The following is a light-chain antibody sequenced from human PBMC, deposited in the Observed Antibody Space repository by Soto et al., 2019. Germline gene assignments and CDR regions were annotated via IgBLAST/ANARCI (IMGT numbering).Light chain of an antibody. CDR2: DAS. Sequence: DIQMTQSPSSLSASVGDRVTITCQASQDITKYLSWFQQKPGKVPKLLIYDASELETGVPSRFSGSGSGTDFPFTISSLQPEDIVTYYCQHYDNLPYTFGQGTKLEMK. CDR3: QHYDNLPYT. CDR1: QDITKY. J-gene: IGKJ2*01. V-gene: IGKV1-33*01.